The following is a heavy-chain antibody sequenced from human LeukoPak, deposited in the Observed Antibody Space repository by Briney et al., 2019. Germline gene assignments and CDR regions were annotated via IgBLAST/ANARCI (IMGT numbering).Heavy chain of an antibody. CDR1: GYTFTSYG. Sequence: ASVKVSCKASGYTFTSYGISWVRQAPGQGLEWMEWISAYNGNTNYAQKLQGRVTMTTDTSTSTAYMELRSLRSDDTAVYYCARSPWGTTRSNSYYFDYWGQGTLVTVSS. V-gene: IGHV1-18*01. J-gene: IGHJ4*02. CDR3: ARSPWGTTRSNSYYFDY. CDR2: ISAYNGNT. D-gene: IGHD2-15*01.